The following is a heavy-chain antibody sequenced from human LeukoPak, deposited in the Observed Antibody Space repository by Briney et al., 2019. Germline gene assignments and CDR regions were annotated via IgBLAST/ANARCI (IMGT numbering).Heavy chain of an antibody. Sequence: ASVKVSCKASGYTFASYDINWVRQATGQGLEWMGWMSPNSGNTGYAQKFQGRVTMTRNTSISTAYMELSSLRSEDTAVYYCARGSRRLFFDYWGQGTLVTVSS. CDR1: GYTFASYD. CDR3: ARGSRRLFFDY. CDR2: MSPNSGNT. J-gene: IGHJ4*02. V-gene: IGHV1-8*01.